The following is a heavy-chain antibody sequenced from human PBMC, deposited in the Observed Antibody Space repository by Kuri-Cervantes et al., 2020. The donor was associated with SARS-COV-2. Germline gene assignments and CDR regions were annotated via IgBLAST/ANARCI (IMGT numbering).Heavy chain of an antibody. D-gene: IGHD3-22*01. J-gene: IGHJ4*02. CDR1: GFTFSSYS. Sequence: ETLSLTCAASGFTFSSYSMNWVRQAPGKGLEWVSYISSSSSTIYYADSVKGRFTISRDNSKNTLYLQMNSLRAEDTAVYYCAKGSYYYDSSGYPYFDYWGQGTLVTVSS. CDR2: ISSSSSTI. CDR3: AKGSYYYDSSGYPYFDY. V-gene: IGHV3-48*01.